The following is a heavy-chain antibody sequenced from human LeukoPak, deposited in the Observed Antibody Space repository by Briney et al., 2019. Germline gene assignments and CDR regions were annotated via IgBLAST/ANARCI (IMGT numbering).Heavy chain of an antibody. D-gene: IGHD3-16*01. Sequence: SETLSLTCTVSGXSISSYNDYWGWIRQPPGKGLEWIGNTYYSGSSYYNPSLKSRVTISVDTSKNQFSLKLSSVTAADTAVYYCARRTGGSGRIDYWGQGTLVTVSS. V-gene: IGHV4-39*01. CDR3: ARRTGGSGRIDY. CDR1: GXSISSYNDY. CDR2: TYYSGSS. J-gene: IGHJ4*02.